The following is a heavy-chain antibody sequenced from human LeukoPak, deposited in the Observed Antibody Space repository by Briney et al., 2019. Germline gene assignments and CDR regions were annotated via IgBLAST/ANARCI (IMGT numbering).Heavy chain of an antibody. CDR2: IYSGGST. Sequence: GGSLRLSRAASGFTVSSNYMSWVRQAPGKGLEWVSVIYSGGSTYYADSVKGRFTISRDNSRNTLYLQMNSLRAEDTAVYYCARAPPYYDILSSGDYWGQGTLVTVSS. CDR1: GFTVSSNY. D-gene: IGHD3-9*01. J-gene: IGHJ4*02. CDR3: ARAPPYYDILSSGDY. V-gene: IGHV3-66*01.